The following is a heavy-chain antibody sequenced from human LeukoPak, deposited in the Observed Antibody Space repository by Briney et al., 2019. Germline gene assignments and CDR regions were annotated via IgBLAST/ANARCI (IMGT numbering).Heavy chain of an antibody. V-gene: IGHV3-23*01. CDR2: ISPGGGPT. D-gene: IGHD5-12*01. Sequence: GGSLRLSCAGSGFPFSSHGMNWVRQAAGKGLEWVSGISPGGGPTYYADSVKGRFTISRDDSKSTLYLQMRNLRAEDTAVYYCAKDGAWLRFDDWGQGILVTVSS. CDR3: AKDGAWLRFDD. J-gene: IGHJ4*02. CDR1: GFPFSSHG.